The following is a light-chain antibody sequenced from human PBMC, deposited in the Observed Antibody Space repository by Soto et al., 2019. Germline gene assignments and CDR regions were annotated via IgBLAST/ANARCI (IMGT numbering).Light chain of an antibody. V-gene: IGKV2-28*01. J-gene: IGKJ4*01. CDR3: MQALQTPLT. CDR1: QSLLHSNGYNY. CDR2: LGS. Sequence: DIVMTQSPLSLPVTSGEPASISCRSSQSLLHSNGYNYLDWYLQKPGQSPQLLIYLGSNRASGVPDRFSGSVSGTDFTLKISRVEAEDVGVYYCMQALQTPLTFGGGTKVEIK.